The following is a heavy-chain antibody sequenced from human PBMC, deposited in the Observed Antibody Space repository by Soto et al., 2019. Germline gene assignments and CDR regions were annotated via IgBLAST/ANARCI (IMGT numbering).Heavy chain of an antibody. CDR3: ARGAVAFDY. Sequence: QVQRVESGGGVVQPGRSLRLSCAASGFTFSSYGMHWVRQAPGKGLEWVAVIWYDGSNKYYADSVKGRFTISRDNSKNTLYLQMNSLRAEATAVYYCARGAVAFDYWGQGTLVTVSS. CDR2: IWYDGSNK. D-gene: IGHD6-19*01. CDR1: GFTFSSYG. V-gene: IGHV3-33*01. J-gene: IGHJ4*02.